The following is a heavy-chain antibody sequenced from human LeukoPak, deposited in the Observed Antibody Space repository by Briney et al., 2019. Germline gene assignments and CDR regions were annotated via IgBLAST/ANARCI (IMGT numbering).Heavy chain of an antibody. V-gene: IGHV3-11*04. D-gene: IGHD1-26*01. CDR1: GFTFSDYY. J-gene: IGHJ6*03. Sequence: GGSLGLSCAASGFTFSDYYMSWIRQAPGKGLEWVSYISSSGSTIYYADSVKGRFTISRDNAKNSLYLQMNSLRAEDTAVYYCARARINRGATNYYYYMDVWGKGTTVTVSS. CDR2: ISSSGSTI. CDR3: ARARINRGATNYYYYMDV.